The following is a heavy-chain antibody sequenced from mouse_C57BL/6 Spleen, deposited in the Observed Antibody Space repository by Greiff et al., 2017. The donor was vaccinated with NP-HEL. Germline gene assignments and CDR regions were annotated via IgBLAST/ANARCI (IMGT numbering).Heavy chain of an antibody. V-gene: IGHV1-42*01. CDR2: INPSTGGT. J-gene: IGHJ2*01. CDR1: GYSFTGYY. CDR3: AGGGNYLDY. Sequence: VQLQQSGPELVKPGASVKISCKASGYSFTGYYMNWVKQSPEKSLEWIGEINPSTGGTTYNQKFKAKATLTVDKSSSTAYMQLKSLTSEDSAVYYCAGGGNYLDYWGQGTTLTVSS. D-gene: IGHD1-1*02.